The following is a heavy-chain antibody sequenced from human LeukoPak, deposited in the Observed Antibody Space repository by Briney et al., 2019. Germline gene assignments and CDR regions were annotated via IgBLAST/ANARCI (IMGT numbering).Heavy chain of an antibody. Sequence: ASVKVSCKAYGGTFNSYALTWVRQAPGQGLEWMGRIIPILDITIYAQKFQGRVTITADKSTSTAYIELSSLSSEDTAVYYCARDQGLIDPPPYGLDVWGQGTTVTVSS. D-gene: IGHD3-16*01. J-gene: IGHJ6*02. CDR2: IIPILDIT. CDR3: ARDQGLIDPPPYGLDV. V-gene: IGHV1-69*04. CDR1: GGTFNSYA.